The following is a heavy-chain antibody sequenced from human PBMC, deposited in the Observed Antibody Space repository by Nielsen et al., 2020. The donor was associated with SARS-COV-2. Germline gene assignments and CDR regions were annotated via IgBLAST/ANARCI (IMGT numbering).Heavy chain of an antibody. D-gene: IGHD2-2*01. CDR1: GFTFSDHY. V-gene: IGHV3-72*01. CDR2: TRNKANSYTT. CDR3: AKDLVGYCSSTSCPGDAFDI. J-gene: IGHJ3*02. Sequence: GESLKISCAASGFTFSDHYMDWVRQAPGKGLEWVGRTRNKANSYTTEYAASVKGRFTISRDDSKNSLYLQMNSLRAEDTAVYYCAKDLVGYCSSTSCPGDAFDIWGQGTMVTVSS.